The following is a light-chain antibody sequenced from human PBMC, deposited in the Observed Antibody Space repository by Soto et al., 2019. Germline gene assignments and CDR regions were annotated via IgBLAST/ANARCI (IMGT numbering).Light chain of an antibody. CDR3: QQSSNTPYT. J-gene: IGKJ2*01. V-gene: IGKV3D-20*02. CDR1: QSVSSSN. CDR2: GAS. Sequence: IVMTHSPAALSVGRGEIATLSCGPSQSVSSSNLGWYHQKPGQAPRLLIYGASSRATGIPDRFSGSGSGTDFTLTISNLQPEDFATYYCQQSSNTPYTFGQGTKVDIK.